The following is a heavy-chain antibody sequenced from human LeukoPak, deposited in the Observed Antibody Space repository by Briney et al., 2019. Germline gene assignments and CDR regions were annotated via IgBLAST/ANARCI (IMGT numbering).Heavy chain of an antibody. Sequence: GGSLRLSCAASGFTFSTYAMNWVRQAPGKGLEWVSIISGSGGNTFYADSVEGRFTISRDNSKNTLYLQMNNLRDEDTAVYYCAKDPPCSGGTCYGYFESWGQGILVTVSS. CDR2: ISGSGGNT. V-gene: IGHV3-23*01. CDR3: AKDPPCSGGTCYGYFES. J-gene: IGHJ4*02. D-gene: IGHD2-15*01. CDR1: GFTFSTYA.